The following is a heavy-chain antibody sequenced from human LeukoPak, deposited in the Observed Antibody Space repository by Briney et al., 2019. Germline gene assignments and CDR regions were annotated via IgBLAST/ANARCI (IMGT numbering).Heavy chain of an antibody. V-gene: IGHV3-7*01. Sequence: GGSLRLSCAASGFTFSSYWMSWVRQAPGKGLEWVANIKQDGSEKCYVDSVKGRFTISRDNAKNSLYLQMNSLRAEDTAVYYCARDKGYSYGYVGYYYGMDVWGQGTTVTVSS. CDR1: GFTFSSYW. J-gene: IGHJ6*02. CDR3: ARDKGYSYGYVGYYYGMDV. CDR2: IKQDGSEK. D-gene: IGHD5-18*01.